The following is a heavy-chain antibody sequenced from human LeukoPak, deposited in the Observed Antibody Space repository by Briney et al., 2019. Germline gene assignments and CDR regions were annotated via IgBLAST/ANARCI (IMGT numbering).Heavy chain of an antibody. J-gene: IGHJ5*02. CDR2: INTNTGSP. CDR3: ARDADRERDIVVVVADGGNWFDP. D-gene: IGHD2-15*01. CDR1: GYTFTSYA. Sequence: ASVKVSCKASGYTFTSYAMNWVRQAPGQGLEWMGWINTNTGSPTYAQGFTGRFVFSLDTSVSTAYLQISSLQAEDTAVYYCARDADRERDIVVVVADGGNWFDPWGQGTLVTVSS. V-gene: IGHV7-4-1*02.